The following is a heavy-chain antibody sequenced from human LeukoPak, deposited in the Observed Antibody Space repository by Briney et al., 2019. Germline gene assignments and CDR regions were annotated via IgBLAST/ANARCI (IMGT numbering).Heavy chain of an antibody. V-gene: IGHV4-61*02. Sequence: SETLSLTCTVSGGSISSGNYYWRWIRQPAGKGLEYIGRIYNSGITNYNPSLKSRVTISVDTSKNHFSLKLNSVTAADTAVYYCARESRTGEMGTSIHGHWFDCWGQGTLVTVSS. CDR2: IYNSGIT. CDR3: ARESRTGEMGTSIHGHWFDC. CDR1: GGSISSGNYY. J-gene: IGHJ5*01. D-gene: IGHD5-24*01.